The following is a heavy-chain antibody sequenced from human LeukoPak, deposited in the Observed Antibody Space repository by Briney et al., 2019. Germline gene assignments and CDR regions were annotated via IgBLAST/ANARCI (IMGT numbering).Heavy chain of an antibody. CDR1: GYTFTSYG. J-gene: IGHJ5*02. CDR3: ARTPRGLPSFNWFDP. D-gene: IGHD3-10*01. V-gene: IGHV1-18*01. CDR2: ISPYNGNT. Sequence: GASVKVSCKASGYTFTSYGISWVRQAPGQGLEWVRWISPYNGNTNSAQKLQGRVTMTTDTSTTTAYMELRSLRSDDTAVYYCARTPRGLPSFNWFDPWGQGTLVTVSS.